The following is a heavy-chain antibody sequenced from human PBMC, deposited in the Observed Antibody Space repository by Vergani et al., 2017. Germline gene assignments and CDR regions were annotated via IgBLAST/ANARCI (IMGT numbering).Heavy chain of an antibody. D-gene: IGHD3-10*02. CDR2: IRGSVSSK. Sequence: EVHLLESGGGLIQPGGSLRISCAASGFTFDNYAMTWVRQAPGKGLQWVSGIRGSVSSKFYEDSLKGRVTISRDNSKNTFFLEMNSLRPEDTAAYFCARGFSIARTAMLGCLDSWGPGTVVLVSS. J-gene: IGHJ4*02. V-gene: IGHV3-23*01. CDR1: GFTFDNYA. CDR3: ARGFSIARTAMLGCLDS.